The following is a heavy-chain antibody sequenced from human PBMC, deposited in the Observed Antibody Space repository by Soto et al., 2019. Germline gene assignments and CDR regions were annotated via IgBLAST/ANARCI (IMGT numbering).Heavy chain of an antibody. J-gene: IGHJ4*02. D-gene: IGHD7-27*01. Sequence: QVQLVQSGAEVKKPGASVKVSCKASGYTFTGYYMHWVRQAPGQGLEWMGWINPNSGGTNYAQKFQGRVTMTRDTSISTAYMELSRLRSEDTAVYYCARGGANWGPMTGVDYWGQGTLVTVSS. V-gene: IGHV1-2*02. CDR2: INPNSGGT. CDR3: ARGGANWGPMTGVDY. CDR1: GYTFTGYY.